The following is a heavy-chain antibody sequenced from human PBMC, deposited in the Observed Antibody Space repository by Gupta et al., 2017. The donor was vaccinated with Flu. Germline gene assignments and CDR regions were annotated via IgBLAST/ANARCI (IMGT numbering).Heavy chain of an antibody. CDR2: VSSSSSYI. V-gene: IGHV3-21*01. D-gene: IGHD3-10*01. CDR3: ARNGDARRDAFDI. CDR1: GFTFSSYS. Sequence: EVQLAESGGGLVKPGGSLRLSCAASGFTFSSYSMNWVRQAPGKGLEWVSSVSSSSSYIFYADSVRGRFTISRDNAENSLYLQMNSLRAEDTAIYYCARNGDARRDAFDIWGHGTMLTVSS. J-gene: IGHJ3*02.